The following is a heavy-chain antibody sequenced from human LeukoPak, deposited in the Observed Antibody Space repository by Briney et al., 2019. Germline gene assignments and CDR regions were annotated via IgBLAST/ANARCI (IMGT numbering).Heavy chain of an antibody. J-gene: IGHJ6*02. CDR3: ARNIMVRGAYYYYGMDV. V-gene: IGHV3-66*01. CDR1: GFTVSSNY. D-gene: IGHD3-10*01. Sequence: GGSLRLSCAASGFTVSSNYMSWVRQAPGKGLEWVSVIYSGGSTYYADSVKGRFTISRDNSKNTLYLQMNSLRAEDTAVYYCARNIMVRGAYYYYGMDVWGQGTTVTVSS. CDR2: IYSGGST.